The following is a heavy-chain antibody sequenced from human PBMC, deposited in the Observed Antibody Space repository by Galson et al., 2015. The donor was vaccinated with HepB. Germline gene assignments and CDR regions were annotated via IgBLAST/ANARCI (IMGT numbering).Heavy chain of an antibody. V-gene: IGHV1-2*04. J-gene: IGHJ2*01. CDR2: INPNSGGT. D-gene: IGHD4-23*01. CDR1: GYTFTGYY. Sequence: SVKVSCKASGYTFTGYYMHWVRQAPGQGLEWMGWINPNSGGTNYAQKFQGWVTMTRDTSISTAYMELSRLRSDDTAVYYCAREPASYANSGLGYFDLWGRGTLVTVSS. CDR3: AREPASYANSGLGYFDL.